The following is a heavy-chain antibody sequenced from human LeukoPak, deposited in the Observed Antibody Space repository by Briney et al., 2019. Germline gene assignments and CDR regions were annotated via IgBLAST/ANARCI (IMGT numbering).Heavy chain of an antibody. Sequence: GGSLRLSCAASGFTVSSNYMSWVRQAPGKGLEWVSIIYSGGNTYYADSVKGRFTISRDSSKNTLYLQMNGLRAEDTAVYYCARFIAAGYYFDYWGQGTLVTVSS. V-gene: IGHV3-53*01. J-gene: IGHJ4*02. CDR2: IYSGGNT. D-gene: IGHD6-13*01. CDR3: ARFIAAGYYFDY. CDR1: GFTVSSNY.